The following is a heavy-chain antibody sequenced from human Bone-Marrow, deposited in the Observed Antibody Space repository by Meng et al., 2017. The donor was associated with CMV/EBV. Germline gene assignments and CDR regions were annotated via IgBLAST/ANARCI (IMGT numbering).Heavy chain of an antibody. V-gene: IGHV3-13*01. D-gene: IGHD6-13*01. Sequence: GGSLRLSCAASGFTFSSYDMHWVRQATGKGLEWVSAIGTAGDTYYPGSVKGRFTISRENAKNSLYLQMNSLRAGDTAAYYCARGRVSSSWSYYYYYYGMDVWGQGTTVTVSS. CDR3: ARGRVSSSWSYYYYYYGMDV. J-gene: IGHJ6*02. CDR2: IGTAGDT. CDR1: GFTFSSYD.